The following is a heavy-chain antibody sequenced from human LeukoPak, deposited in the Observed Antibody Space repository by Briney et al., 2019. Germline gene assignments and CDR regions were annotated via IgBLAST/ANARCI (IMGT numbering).Heavy chain of an antibody. J-gene: IGHJ4*02. CDR2: INPDGSRT. CDR3: ARDLRGKSDY. Sequence: GGSLGLSCAASGFTFSNYWVHWVRQAPGKGLVWVSRINPDGSRTDYADSVKGRFTISRDNAKNTLYLQMNSLRAEDTAVYFCARDLRGKSDYWGQGTLVTVSS. D-gene: IGHD4-23*01. V-gene: IGHV3-74*01. CDR1: GFTFSNYW.